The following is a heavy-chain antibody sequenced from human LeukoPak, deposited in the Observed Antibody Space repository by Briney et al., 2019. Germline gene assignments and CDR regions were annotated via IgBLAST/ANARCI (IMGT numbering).Heavy chain of an antibody. Sequence: PGGSLRLSCAASGFTFSSYAMSWVRQAPGKGLEWVAVISYDGSNKYYADSVKGRFTISRDNSKNTLYLQMNSLRAEDTAVYYCASPPGLPSAVGAHFDYWGQGTLVTVSS. CDR3: ASPPGLPSAVGAHFDY. CDR1: GFTFSSYA. J-gene: IGHJ4*02. CDR2: ISYDGSNK. D-gene: IGHD5-18*01. V-gene: IGHV3-30-3*01.